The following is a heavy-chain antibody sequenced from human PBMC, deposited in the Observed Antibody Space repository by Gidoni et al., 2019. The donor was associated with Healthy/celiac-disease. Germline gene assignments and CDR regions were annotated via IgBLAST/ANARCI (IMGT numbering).Heavy chain of an antibody. CDR1: GGSFSGYY. Sequence: LQQWGAGLLKPSETLSLTCAVYGGSFSGYYWSWIRQPPGKGREWIGEINHSGSTNSNPSLKSLVTISADTSKNQFSLKLSSVTAADTAVYYCARVTAVTNLDYYYYYMDFWGKGTTVTVSS. V-gene: IGHV4-34*01. CDR2: INHSGST. D-gene: IGHD4-17*01. J-gene: IGHJ6*03. CDR3: ARVTAVTNLDYYYYYMDF.